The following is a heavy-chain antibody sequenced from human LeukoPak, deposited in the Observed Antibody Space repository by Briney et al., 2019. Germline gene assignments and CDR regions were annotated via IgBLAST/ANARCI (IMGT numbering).Heavy chain of an antibody. V-gene: IGHV3-53*05. CDR3: AKSHGYSYGFDY. CDR2: IYSGGST. CDR1: RFTVSSNC. J-gene: IGHJ4*02. Sequence: GSLRLSCAASRFTVSSNCMSWVRQAPGKGLEWVSLIYSGGSTYYADSVKGRFTISRDNSKNTLYLQMNSLRAEDTAVYYCAKSHGYSYGFDYWGQGTLVTVSS. D-gene: IGHD5-18*01.